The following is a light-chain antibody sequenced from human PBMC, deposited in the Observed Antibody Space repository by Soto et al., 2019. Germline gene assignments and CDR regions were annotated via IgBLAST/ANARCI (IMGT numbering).Light chain of an antibody. V-gene: IGLV2-8*01. J-gene: IGLJ2*01. CDR1: SSDVGGYNY. Sequence: QSALTQYPSASGSPGQSVTISCTGTSSDVGGYNYVSWYQQHPGKAPKLMIYEVSKRPSGVPDRFSGSKSGNTASLTVSGLQAEDEADYYCSSYAGSNNFVVFGGGTKLIVL. CDR3: SSYAGSNNFVV. CDR2: EVS.